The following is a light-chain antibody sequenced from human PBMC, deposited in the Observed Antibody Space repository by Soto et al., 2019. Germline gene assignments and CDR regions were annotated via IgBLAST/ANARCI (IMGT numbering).Light chain of an antibody. Sequence: QSVLTQPPSASGTPGQRVTISCSGSRSNIGTNTANWYQQLPGMAPKLLIYRSHQRPSGVPDRFSGSKSGTSASLAISGLQSEDEADYYCAAWDDSLNGPVFGTGTKVTVL. J-gene: IGLJ1*01. CDR3: AAWDDSLNGPV. CDR2: RSH. CDR1: RSNIGTNT. V-gene: IGLV1-44*01.